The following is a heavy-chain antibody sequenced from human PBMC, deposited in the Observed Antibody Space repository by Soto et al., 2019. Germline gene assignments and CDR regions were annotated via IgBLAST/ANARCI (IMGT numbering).Heavy chain of an antibody. J-gene: IGHJ6*02. V-gene: IGHV5-10-1*01. Sequence: GESLKISCKGSGYSFTSYWISWVRQMPGKGLEWMGRIDPSDSYTNYSPSFQGHVTISADKSISTAYLQWSSLKASDTAMYYCARTLGSYYSYYYYGMDVWGQGTTVTV. D-gene: IGHD1-26*01. CDR2: IDPSDSYT. CDR3: ARTLGSYYSYYYYGMDV. CDR1: GYSFTSYW.